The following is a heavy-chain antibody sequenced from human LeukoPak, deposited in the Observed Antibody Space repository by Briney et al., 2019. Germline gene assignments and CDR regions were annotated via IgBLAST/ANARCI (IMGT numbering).Heavy chain of an antibody. D-gene: IGHD3-16*01. J-gene: IGHJ3*02. CDR2: IYSGGST. Sequence: GGSLRLSCAASGFTVSSNYMSWVRQAPGKGLEWVSVIYSGGSTYYADSVKGRFTISRHNSKNTLYLQMDSLRAEDPAVYYCARTESGRGYAAAFDIWRQGTMVTVSS. CDR1: GFTVSSNY. CDR3: ARTESGRGYAAAFDI. V-gene: IGHV3-66*02.